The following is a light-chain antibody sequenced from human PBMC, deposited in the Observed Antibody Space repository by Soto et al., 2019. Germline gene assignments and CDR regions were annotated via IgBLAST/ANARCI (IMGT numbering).Light chain of an antibody. CDR2: DAS. CDR3: QQYSIWRT. J-gene: IGKJ1*01. CDR1: QSVSSY. V-gene: IGKV3-11*01. Sequence: EIVFTNSPSSLSLYPGERATLSCRASQSVSSYLAWYQQKPGQAPRLLIYDASNRATGIPARFSGNGSGTDFTLTISSLQSEDFAVYYCQQYSIWRTFGQGTKVAIK.